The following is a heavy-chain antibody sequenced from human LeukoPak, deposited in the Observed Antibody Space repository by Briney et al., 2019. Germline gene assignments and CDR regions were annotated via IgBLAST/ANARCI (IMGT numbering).Heavy chain of an antibody. CDR2: IWYDGSNK. Sequence: GRSLRLSCAASGFTFSSYGMHWARQAPGKGLEWVAVIWYDGSNKYNADSVKGRFTISRDNSKKMLYLQMNSLRAEDTAVYYCAKDPPLLNFDYWGQGTLVTVSS. V-gene: IGHV3-33*06. J-gene: IGHJ4*02. CDR1: GFTFSSYG. CDR3: AKDPPLLNFDY.